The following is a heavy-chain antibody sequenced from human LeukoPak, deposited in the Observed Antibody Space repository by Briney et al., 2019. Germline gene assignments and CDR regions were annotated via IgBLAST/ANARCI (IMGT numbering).Heavy chain of an antibody. CDR2: IYYSGST. Sequence: SETLSLTCTVSGGSISSSSYYWGWIRQPPGKGLEWIGSIYYSGSTYYNPSLKSRVTISVDTSKNQFSLKLSSVTAADTAVYYCARSPGYSSSWPPFDYWGQGTLVTVSS. D-gene: IGHD6-13*01. CDR1: GGSISSSSYY. J-gene: IGHJ4*02. CDR3: ARSPGYSSSWPPFDY. V-gene: IGHV4-39*07.